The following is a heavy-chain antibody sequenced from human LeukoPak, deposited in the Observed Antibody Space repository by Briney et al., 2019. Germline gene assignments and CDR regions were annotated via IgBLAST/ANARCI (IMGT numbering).Heavy chain of an antibody. CDR1: GGSISSYY. Sequence: SETLSLTCTVSGGSISSYYWSWIRQPPGKGLEWIGYIYHSGSTYYNPSLKSRVTISVDRSKNQFSLKLSSVTAADTAVYYCARAGSSSWHYYYYGMDVWGQGTTVTVSS. V-gene: IGHV4-59*01. CDR3: ARAGSSSWHYYYYGMDV. J-gene: IGHJ6*02. CDR2: IYHSGST. D-gene: IGHD6-13*01.